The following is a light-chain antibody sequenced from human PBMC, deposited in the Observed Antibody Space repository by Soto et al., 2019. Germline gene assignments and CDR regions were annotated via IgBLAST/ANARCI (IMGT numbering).Light chain of an antibody. CDR3: QQSYTTPRT. Sequence: DIQMTQSPSSLSASVGDRVTITCRASQSISSYLNWYQQKPGIAPNLLIYAASSLQSGVPSRFSGSGSGTDVTLTMSRLQPADFATYFCQQSYTTPRTFGQGTKLEI. V-gene: IGKV1-39*01. CDR1: QSISSY. CDR2: AAS. J-gene: IGKJ2*01.